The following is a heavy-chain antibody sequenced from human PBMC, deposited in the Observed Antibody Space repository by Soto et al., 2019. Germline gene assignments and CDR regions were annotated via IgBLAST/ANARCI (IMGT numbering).Heavy chain of an antibody. CDR1: GGSISSGDYY. V-gene: IGHV4-30-4*01. CDR3: AREGVTNLFDY. J-gene: IGHJ4*02. CDR2: IYYSGST. D-gene: IGHD4-4*01. Sequence: SETLSLTCTVSGGSISSGDYYWSWIRQPPGKGLEWIGYIYYSGSTYYNPSLKSRVTISVDTSKNQFSLKLSSVTAADTAVYYCAREGVTNLFDYWGQGTLVTVSS.